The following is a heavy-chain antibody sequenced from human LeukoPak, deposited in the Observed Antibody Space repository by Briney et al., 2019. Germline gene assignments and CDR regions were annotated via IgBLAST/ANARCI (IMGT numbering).Heavy chain of an antibody. CDR1: GGSIASSSYY. Sequence: SETLSLTCTVSGGSIASSSYYWGWIRQPPGKGLERIASIYYSGATYYNPSLKSRFTISVDTSKNQFSLNLNSVTAADTAVYYCARRSDSWYFFDYWGQGTLVTVSS. V-gene: IGHV4-39*01. CDR3: ARRSDSWYFFDY. CDR2: IYYSGAT. D-gene: IGHD6-13*01. J-gene: IGHJ4*02.